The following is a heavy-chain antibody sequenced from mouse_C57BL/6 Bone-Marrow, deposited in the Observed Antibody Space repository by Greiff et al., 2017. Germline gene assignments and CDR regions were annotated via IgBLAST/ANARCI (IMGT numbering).Heavy chain of an antibody. CDR1: GYTFTGYW. Sequence: QVQLQQSGAELMKPGASVKLSCKATGYTFTGYWIEWVKQRPGHGLEWIGEILPGSGSTNSNEKFKGKATFTADTSSNTAYMQLSSLTTEDSAIYYCARWGWCSYAMDYWGQGTSVTVSS. CDR2: ILPGSGST. V-gene: IGHV1-9*01. J-gene: IGHJ4*01. D-gene: IGHD1-1*02. CDR3: ARWGWCSYAMDY.